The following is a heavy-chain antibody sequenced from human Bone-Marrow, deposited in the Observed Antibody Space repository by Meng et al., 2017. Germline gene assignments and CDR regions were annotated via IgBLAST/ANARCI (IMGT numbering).Heavy chain of an antibody. V-gene: IGHV4-31*03. D-gene: IGHD6-13*01. Sequence: LPRSGPTLGKPSQPLPLTCTVSGGSISSGGYYWSWIRQHPGKGLEWIGYIYYSGSTYYNPSLKSRVTISVDTSKNQFSLKLSSVTAADTAVYYCARGPLSAAGTMGYFQHWGQGTLVTVSS. CDR2: IYYSGST. CDR1: GGSISSGGYY. CDR3: ARGPLSAAGTMGYFQH. J-gene: IGHJ1*01.